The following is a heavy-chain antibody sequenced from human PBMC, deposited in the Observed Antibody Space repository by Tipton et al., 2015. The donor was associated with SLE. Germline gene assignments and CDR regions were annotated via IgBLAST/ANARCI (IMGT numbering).Heavy chain of an antibody. CDR2: IHHRGST. D-gene: IGHD6-19*01. V-gene: IGHV4-4*02. Sequence: TLSLTCAVSGASITSSDWWSWVRQPPGKGLEYIGEIHHRGSTNYKSSLRGRVTISVDRSRNQFSLILSSVTAADTAVYYCASEILRDYGSAWGPDYWGQRTLVTVSS. CDR1: GASITSSDW. J-gene: IGHJ4*02. CDR3: ASEILRDYGSAWGPDY.